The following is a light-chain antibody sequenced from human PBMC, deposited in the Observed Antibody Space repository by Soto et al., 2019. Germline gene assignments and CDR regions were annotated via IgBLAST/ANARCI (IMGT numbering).Light chain of an antibody. CDR3: QKYNSAPHT. J-gene: IGKJ4*01. V-gene: IGKV1-27*01. CDR1: QDISNY. Sequence: DIQMTQSPSSLSASVGDRVTITCRTSQDISNYLAWYQQKPGKVPKLLIYAASTLQSGVPSRFSGGGSRTDFSLTISSLQPEDVATYYCQKYNSAPHTFGGGTKVEIQ. CDR2: AAS.